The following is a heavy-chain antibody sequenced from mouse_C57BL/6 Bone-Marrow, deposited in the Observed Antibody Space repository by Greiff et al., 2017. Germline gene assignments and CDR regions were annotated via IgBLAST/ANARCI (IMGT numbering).Heavy chain of an antibody. CDR1: GYTFTSYW. V-gene: IGHV1-64*01. CDR3: ARVSYGSSYVWYFDV. CDR2: IHPNSGST. J-gene: IGHJ1*03. D-gene: IGHD1-1*01. Sequence: QVQLQQPGAELVKPGASVKLSCKASGYTFTSYWMHWVKQRPGQGLEWIGMIHPNSGSTNYNEKFKSKATLTVDKSSSTAYMQLSSLTSEDSAVYYCARVSYGSSYVWYFDVWGTGTTVTVSS.